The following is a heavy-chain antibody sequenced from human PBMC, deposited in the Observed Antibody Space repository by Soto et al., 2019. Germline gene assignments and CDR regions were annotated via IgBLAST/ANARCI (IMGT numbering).Heavy chain of an antibody. J-gene: IGHJ3*01. Sequence: LRLSFAASGFPCGSYDMTWVRQAPGKGLEWVSTILVDGRTFYVDSVKGRFTISRDNSRNTVYLQMNGLTAGDTALYYCAKATATGGGAFDFCGQGTMVTVSS. D-gene: IGHD2-8*02. CDR1: GFPCGSYD. CDR3: AKATATGGGAFDF. CDR2: ILVDGRT. V-gene: IGHV3-23*01.